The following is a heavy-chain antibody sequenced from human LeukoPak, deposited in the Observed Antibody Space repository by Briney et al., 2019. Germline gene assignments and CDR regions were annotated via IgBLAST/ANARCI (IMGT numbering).Heavy chain of an antibody. J-gene: IGHJ6*03. CDR2: INHSGST. V-gene: IGHV4-34*01. CDR1: GGSFSGYY. Sequence: SETLSLTCAVYGGSFSGYYWSWIRQPPGKGLEWIGDINHSGSTNYNPSLKSRVTISVDTSKNQFSLNLSSVTAADTAIYYCARGRKTSTALVGLYYYYMDVWGKGTTVTVSS. CDR3: ARGRKTSTALVGLYYYYMDV. D-gene: IGHD5-18*01.